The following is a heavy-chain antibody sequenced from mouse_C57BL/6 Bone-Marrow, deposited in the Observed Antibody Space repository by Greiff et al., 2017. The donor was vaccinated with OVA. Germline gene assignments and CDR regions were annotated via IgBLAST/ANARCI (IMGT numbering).Heavy chain of an antibody. J-gene: IGHJ2*01. CDR3: ARGLLRGDFDY. CDR1: GFNIKDYY. CDR2: IDPEDGEN. D-gene: IGHD1-1*01. V-gene: IGHV14-2*01. Sequence: EVQLQQSGAELVKPGASVKLSCTASGFNIKDYYMTWVKQRTEQGLEWIGRIDPEDGENTYAPKFQGKATITADTSSNTAYLQLSSMTSEDTAVNYCARGLLRGDFDYWGQGTTLTVSS.